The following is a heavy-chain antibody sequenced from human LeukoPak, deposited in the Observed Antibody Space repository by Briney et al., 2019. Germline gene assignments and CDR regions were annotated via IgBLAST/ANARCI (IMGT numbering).Heavy chain of an antibody. V-gene: IGHV3-30*02. Sequence: GGSLRLSCAASGFMFDTYGMHWVRQAPSKGPEWVAFIRYDGVDKYYADSVKGRFTISRDNSKNTLYLQMNSLRTEDAAIYYCAKDPLDFAAAAYYFDDWGQGTLVTVSS. D-gene: IGHD6-13*01. CDR3: AKDPLDFAAAAYYFDD. CDR2: IRYDGVDK. J-gene: IGHJ4*02. CDR1: GFMFDTYG.